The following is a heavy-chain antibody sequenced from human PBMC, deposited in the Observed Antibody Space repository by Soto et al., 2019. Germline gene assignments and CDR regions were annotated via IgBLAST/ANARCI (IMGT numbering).Heavy chain of an antibody. CDR1: GFTFSSYS. V-gene: IGHV3-21*06. CDR3: ARPTTWNVNWLDP. J-gene: IGHJ5*02. Sequence: GGSLRLSCAASGFTFSSYSMNWVRQAPGKGLEWVSSISSSSSYIYYADSVKGRFTISRDNAKNTLYLQMNSLRAEDTAVYYCARPTTWNVNWLDPWGQGTLVTVYS. D-gene: IGHD1-1*01. CDR2: ISSSSSYI.